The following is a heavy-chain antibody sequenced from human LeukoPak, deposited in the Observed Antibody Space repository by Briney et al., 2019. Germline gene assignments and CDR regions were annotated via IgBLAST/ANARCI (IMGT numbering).Heavy chain of an antibody. D-gene: IGHD6-13*01. CDR2: INPNSGGT. J-gene: IGHJ5*02. CDR3: ARGNGVGSSWYDWFDP. V-gene: IGHV1-2*06. CDR1: GYTFTGYY. Sequence: ASVKVSRKASGYTFTGYYMHWVRQAPGQGLEWMGRINPNSGGTNYAQKFQGRVTMTRDTSISTAYMELSRLRSDDTAVYYCARGNGVGSSWYDWFDPWGQGTLVTVSS.